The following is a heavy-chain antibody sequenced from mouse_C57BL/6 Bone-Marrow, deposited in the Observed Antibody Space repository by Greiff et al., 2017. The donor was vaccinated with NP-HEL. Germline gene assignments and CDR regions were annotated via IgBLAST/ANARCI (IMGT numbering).Heavy chain of an antibody. Sequence: VKLMESGAELVRPGASVTLSCKASGYTFTDYEMHWVKQTPVHGLEWIGAIDPETGGTAYNQKFKGKAILTADKSSSTAYMELRSLTSEDSAVYYCTRRYYYGSSYNYFDYWGQGTTLTVSS. CDR1: GYTFTDYE. J-gene: IGHJ2*01. CDR3: TRRYYYGSSYNYFDY. CDR2: IDPETGGT. V-gene: IGHV1-15*01. D-gene: IGHD1-1*01.